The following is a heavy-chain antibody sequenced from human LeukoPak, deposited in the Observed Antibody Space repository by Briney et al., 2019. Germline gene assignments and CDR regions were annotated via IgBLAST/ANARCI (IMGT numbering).Heavy chain of an antibody. J-gene: IGHJ6*04. Sequence: GGSLRLSCVASGFTFSSYGMHWVRQAPGKGLEWVAVISYDGSNKYYADSVKGRFTISRDNSKNTLYLQMNSLRAEDTAVYYCAKDLSYDYGDYGGGFFYYYYGMDVWGKGTTVTVSS. CDR2: ISYDGSNK. V-gene: IGHV3-30*18. CDR1: GFTFSSYG. CDR3: AKDLSYDYGDYGGGFFYYYYGMDV. D-gene: IGHD4-17*01.